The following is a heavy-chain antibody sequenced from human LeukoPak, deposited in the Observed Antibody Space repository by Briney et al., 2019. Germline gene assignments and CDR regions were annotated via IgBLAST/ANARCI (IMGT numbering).Heavy chain of an antibody. CDR2: ISGSGGST. V-gene: IGHV3-23*01. CDR1: RFTFSSYA. J-gene: IGHJ4*02. CDR3: AKDPCSSTSCYTGRDY. D-gene: IGHD2-2*02. Sequence: GGSLRLSCAASRFTFSSYAMSWVRQAPGKGLEWVSAISGSGGSTYYADSVKGRFTISRDNSKNTLYLQMNSLRAEDTAVYYCAKDPCSSTSCYTGRDYWGQGTLVTVSS.